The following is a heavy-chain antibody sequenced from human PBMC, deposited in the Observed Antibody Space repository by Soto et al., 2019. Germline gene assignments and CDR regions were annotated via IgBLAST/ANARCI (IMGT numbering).Heavy chain of an antibody. D-gene: IGHD3-10*02. CDR3: AKDYVGRWPYFDY. V-gene: IGHV3-48*02. CDR2: ISSSSSTI. CDR1: GFTLSFYS. Sequence: GGSLRLSCAASGFTLSFYSMNWVRQAPGKGLEWISYISSSSSTIYYRDSVKGRFTVSRDNAQNSLYLQMNSLRDEDTAVYYCAKDYVGRWPYFDYWGQGTLVTVSS. J-gene: IGHJ4*02.